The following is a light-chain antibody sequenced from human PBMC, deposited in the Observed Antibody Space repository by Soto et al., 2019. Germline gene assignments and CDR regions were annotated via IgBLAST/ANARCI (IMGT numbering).Light chain of an antibody. J-gene: IGKJ2*01. CDR2: AAS. Sequence: DIPMTQSPSSLSASVVARVTIPCRASQSISSHLNWYQQKPGNAPKVLISAASSLQSGVPSRFSGSGSGTDFTLTISSLQPEDYATYYCQQSYSSLYTFGQGTKLEIK. CDR1: QSISSH. CDR3: QQSYSSLYT. V-gene: IGKV1-39*01.